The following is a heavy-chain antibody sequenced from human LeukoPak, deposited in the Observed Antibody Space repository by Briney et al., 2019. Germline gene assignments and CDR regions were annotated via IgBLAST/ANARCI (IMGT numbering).Heavy chain of an antibody. CDR3: ARWIGRGGGFDY. D-gene: IGHD3-16*01. Sequence: ASVKVSCKASGYTFTSYAMHWVRQAPGQRLEWMGWINAGNGNTKYSQKFQGRVTITRDTSASTAYMELSSLRSEDTAVYYCARWIGRGGGFDYWGQGTLVTVSS. V-gene: IGHV1-3*01. CDR2: INAGNGNT. J-gene: IGHJ4*02. CDR1: GYTFTSYA.